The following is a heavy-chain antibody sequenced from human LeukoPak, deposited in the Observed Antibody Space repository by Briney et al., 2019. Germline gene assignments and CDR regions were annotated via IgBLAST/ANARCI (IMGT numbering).Heavy chain of an antibody. CDR1: GYTFTGYY. V-gene: IGHV1-2*02. CDR2: INPNSGGT. CDR3: ARDSIVVVPAAIYYYYGMDV. D-gene: IGHD2-2*01. J-gene: IGHJ6*02. Sequence: ASVRVSCKASGYTFTGYYMHWVRQAPGQGLEWMGWINPNSGGTNYAQKFQGRVTMTRDTSISTAYMELSRLRSDDTAVCYCARDSIVVVPAAIYYYYGMDVWGQGTTVTVSS.